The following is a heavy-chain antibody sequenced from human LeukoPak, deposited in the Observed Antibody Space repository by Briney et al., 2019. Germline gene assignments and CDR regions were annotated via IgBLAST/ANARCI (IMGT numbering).Heavy chain of an antibody. CDR2: ISGSGGST. CDR1: GFTFSSYA. CDR3: AKEPDIVVVVAATGAKSGY. V-gene: IGHV3-23*01. J-gene: IGHJ4*02. D-gene: IGHD2-15*01. Sequence: PGGSLRLSCAASGFTFSSYAMSWVRQAPGKGLEWVSAISGSGGSTYYADSVKGRFTISRDNSKNTLYLQMNSLRAEDMAVYYCAKEPDIVVVVAATGAKSGYWGQGTLVTVSS.